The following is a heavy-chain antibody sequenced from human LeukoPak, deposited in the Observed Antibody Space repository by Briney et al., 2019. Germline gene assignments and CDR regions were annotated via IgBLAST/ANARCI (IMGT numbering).Heavy chain of an antibody. J-gene: IGHJ6*03. Sequence: PGGSLRLSCAASGFSVSSNYMNWVRQAPGKGLEWVSVIYSGGSTYYADSVKGRFTISRDNSKNTLYLQMNSLRADDTAVYYCARELFYYGFWSAPSSYMDVWGKGTTVTVSS. V-gene: IGHV3-66*02. D-gene: IGHD3-3*01. CDR3: ARELFYYGFWSAPSSYMDV. CDR1: GFSVSSNY. CDR2: IYSGGST.